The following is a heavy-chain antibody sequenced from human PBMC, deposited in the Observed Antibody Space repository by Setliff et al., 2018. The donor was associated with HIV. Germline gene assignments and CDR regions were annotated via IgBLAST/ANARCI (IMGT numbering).Heavy chain of an antibody. CDR1: GFTFSDYY. D-gene: IGHD3-10*01. J-gene: IGHJ6*04. CDR2: ISGSGSTI. CDR3: ARDIPFGDLLMLQAYMDV. V-gene: IGHV3-11*01. Sequence: GGSLRLSCAASGFTFSDYYMSWIRQAPGKGLEWISYISGSGSTIYYADSVKGRFTISRDNAKNSLYLQMNSLRAEDTALYYCARDIPFGDLLMLQAYMDVWGKGTTVTVSS.